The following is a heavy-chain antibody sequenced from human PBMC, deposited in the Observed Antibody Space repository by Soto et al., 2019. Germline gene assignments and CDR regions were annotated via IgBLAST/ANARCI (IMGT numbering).Heavy chain of an antibody. CDR2: ISGYNGKT. Sequence: GASVKVSCKASGYTFTSFGVSWLRQAPGQGPEWMGWISGYNGKTKYANKVQGRVTLTTDTPRKTAYMELRSLRSDDTAVYYCARDKMIDDFGLGSFDYWGQGTVVTVSS. J-gene: IGHJ4*02. CDR3: ARDKMIDDFGLGSFDY. D-gene: IGHD3-10*01. V-gene: IGHV1-18*04. CDR1: GYTFTSFG.